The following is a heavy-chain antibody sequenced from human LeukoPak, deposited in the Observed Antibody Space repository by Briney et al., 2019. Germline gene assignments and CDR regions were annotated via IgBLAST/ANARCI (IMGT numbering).Heavy chain of an antibody. Sequence: GGSLRLSCAASGLTVSTNYMTWVRQAPGEGLEGVSIIHSDGSTYYSDSVKGRFTISRDNYKNTLYLQMNSLRGEDTAMYYCARDLDYFDSSGSHRRRNYFDYWGQGTLVTVSS. D-gene: IGHD3-22*01. CDR3: ARDLDYFDSSGSHRRRNYFDY. CDR1: GLTVSTNY. V-gene: IGHV3-53*01. J-gene: IGHJ4*02. CDR2: IHSDGST.